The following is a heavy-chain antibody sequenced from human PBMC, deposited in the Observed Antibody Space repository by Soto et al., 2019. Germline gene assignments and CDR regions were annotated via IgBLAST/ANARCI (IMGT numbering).Heavy chain of an antibody. Sequence: QVQLVQSGAEVKKPGASVKVSCKASGYTFNSYYIHWVRQAPGQGLEWMGWINPNSDVTGYAQSFEGRVTMTRDMSMTTAYMDLTRLRSDDTAVYYCVRVGLNRNYDFDFWGQGTLITVSS. CDR3: VRVGLNRNYDFDF. D-gene: IGHD3-16*01. CDR1: GYTFNSYY. V-gene: IGHV1-2*02. CDR2: INPNSDVT. J-gene: IGHJ4*02.